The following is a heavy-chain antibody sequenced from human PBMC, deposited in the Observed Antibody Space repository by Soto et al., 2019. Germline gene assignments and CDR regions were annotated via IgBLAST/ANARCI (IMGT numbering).Heavy chain of an antibody. CDR2: VNPNNGDT. CDR3: AKVSRRGSAIDLDY. CDR1: GYNFFNYD. D-gene: IGHD3-10*01. V-gene: IGHV1-8*02. J-gene: IGHJ4*02. Sequence: QVQLVQSGAELKKPGASVKVSCKASGYNFFNYDMNWVRQATGQGPEWIGWVNPNNGDTGYGVRFQGRVTLTTDISTTTAYMELTSLRLDDTAIYYCAKVSRRGSAIDLDYWGQGTLITVSS.